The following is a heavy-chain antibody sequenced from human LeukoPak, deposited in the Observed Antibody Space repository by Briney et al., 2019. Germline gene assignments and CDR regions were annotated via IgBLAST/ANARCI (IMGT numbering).Heavy chain of an antibody. CDR3: ARLTST. CDR1: GFTLRSSA. V-gene: IGHV3-23*01. D-gene: IGHD2-8*01. J-gene: IGHJ5*02. Sequence: GGSLRLSCAASGFTLRSSAMSWVRQAPEEGLEWVSSMSGGNGDTYYADSVKGRFTISRDNSKNTLYLQMYSLRAEDTAVYYCARLTSTWGQGTLVTVSS. CDR2: MSGGNGDT.